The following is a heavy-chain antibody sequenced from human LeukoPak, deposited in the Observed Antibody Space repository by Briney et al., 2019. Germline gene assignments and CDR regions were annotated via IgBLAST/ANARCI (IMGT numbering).Heavy chain of an antibody. CDR3: ARDPCHGALDY. Sequence: SGGSLRLSCAASGFIVSNSYMSWVRRAPGKGLEWVANIKQDGTEEYYVDSVRGRFSISKDNAKNSLYLQMNSLRAEDTAVYYCARDPCHGALDYWGQGALVTVSS. J-gene: IGHJ4*02. CDR1: GFIVSNSY. D-gene: IGHD2-2*01. V-gene: IGHV3-7*03. CDR2: IKQDGTEE.